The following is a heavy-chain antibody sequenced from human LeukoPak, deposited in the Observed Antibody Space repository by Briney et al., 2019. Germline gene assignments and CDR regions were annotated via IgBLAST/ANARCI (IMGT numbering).Heavy chain of an antibody. V-gene: IGHV3-30-3*01. Sequence: GGSLRLSCAASGFTFSSYAMHWVRQAPGKGLEWVAVISYDGSNKYYADSVKGRFTISRDNSKNTLYLQMNSLRAEDTAVYYCAKGADVLIPAAGSLFDYWGQGTLVPVSS. CDR3: AKGADVLIPAAGSLFDY. D-gene: IGHD6-13*01. CDR2: ISYDGSNK. J-gene: IGHJ4*02. CDR1: GFTFSSYA.